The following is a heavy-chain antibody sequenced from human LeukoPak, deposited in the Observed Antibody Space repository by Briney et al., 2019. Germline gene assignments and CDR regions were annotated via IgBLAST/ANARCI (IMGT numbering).Heavy chain of an antibody. CDR1: GGSIVGYY. CDR2: IYSSGHT. Sequence: SETLSLTCTVSGGSIVGYYWSWIRQPPGKGLEWIAYIYSSGHTISNPSLQSRVTMSVDTSKNQFSLKLTSVTAADTAMYYCASDRGSESFGMDVWGQGTTVTVSS. CDR3: ASDRGSESFGMDV. J-gene: IGHJ6*02. D-gene: IGHD3-10*01. V-gene: IGHV4-59*12.